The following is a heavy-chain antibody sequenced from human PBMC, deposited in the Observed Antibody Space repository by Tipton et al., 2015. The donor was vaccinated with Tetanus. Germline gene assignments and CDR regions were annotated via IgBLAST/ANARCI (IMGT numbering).Heavy chain of an antibody. CDR3: VSGSALDY. Sequence: SLRLSCADTGFRFSSDWMSWVRQAPGKGLEWVASIKQDGSEKYYVDSVKGRFTISRDNAKNSLFLQMGSLRADDTAVYYCVSGSALDYWGLGTLITVSS. CDR2: IKQDGSEK. J-gene: IGHJ4*02. D-gene: IGHD6-25*01. V-gene: IGHV3-7*01. CDR1: GFRFSSDW.